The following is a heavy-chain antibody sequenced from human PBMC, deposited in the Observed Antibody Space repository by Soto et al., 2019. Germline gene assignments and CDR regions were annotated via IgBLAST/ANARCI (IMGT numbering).Heavy chain of an antibody. CDR3: AREIPDYYDSSGPGSAFDI. CDR1: GGTFSSYA. D-gene: IGHD3-22*01. Sequence: SVKVSCKASGGTFSSYAISWVRQAPGQGLEWMGGIIPIFGTANYAQKFQGRVTITADKSTSTAYMELSSLRSEDTAVYYCAREIPDYYDSSGPGSAFDIWGQGTMVTVSS. J-gene: IGHJ3*02. V-gene: IGHV1-69*06. CDR2: IIPIFGTA.